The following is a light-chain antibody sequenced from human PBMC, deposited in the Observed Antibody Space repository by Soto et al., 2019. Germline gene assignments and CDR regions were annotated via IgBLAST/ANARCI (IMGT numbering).Light chain of an antibody. J-gene: IGKJ3*01. CDR3: QQYNNWPFT. CDR1: QSISSN. Sequence: EIVMTQSPATLSVSPGGRATLSCRASQSISSNLAWYQQKPGQAPRLLIYGASTRATGIPATFSGSGSGIEFTLTISSLQSEDFAVYYCQQYNNWPFTFGPGTKVDIK. V-gene: IGKV3-15*01. CDR2: GAS.